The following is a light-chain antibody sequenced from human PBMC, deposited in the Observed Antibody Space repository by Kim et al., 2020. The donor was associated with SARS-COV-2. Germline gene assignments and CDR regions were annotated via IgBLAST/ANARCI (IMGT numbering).Light chain of an antibody. CDR1: SLRSYY. V-gene: IGLV3-19*01. J-gene: IGLJ1*01. Sequence: LGQTVRITCKGDSLRSYYASWYQQKPGQAPVLVIYGKNNRPSGIPDRFSGSSSGNTASLTITGAQAEDEADYYCNSRDSSGNHLAVFGTGTKVTVL. CDR2: GKN. CDR3: NSRDSSGNHLAV.